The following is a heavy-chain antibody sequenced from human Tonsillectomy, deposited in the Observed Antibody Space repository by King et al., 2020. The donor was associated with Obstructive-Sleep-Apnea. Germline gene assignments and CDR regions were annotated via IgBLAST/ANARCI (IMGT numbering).Heavy chain of an antibody. D-gene: IGHD5-12*01. CDR3: ARGGSQVATIRY. CDR1: GFTFSSYS. Sequence: VQLVESGGGLVKPGGSLRLSCAASGFTFSSYSMNWVRQAPGKGLEWVSSISSTSYYIYYADSVEGRFTISRDNARNSLYLEMNSLRAEDTAVYYCARGGSQVATIRYWGQGTLVTVSS. J-gene: IGHJ4*02. CDR2: ISSTSYYI. V-gene: IGHV3-21*01.